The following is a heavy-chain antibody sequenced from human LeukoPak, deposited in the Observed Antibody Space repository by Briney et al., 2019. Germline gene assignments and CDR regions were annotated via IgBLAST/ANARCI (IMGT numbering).Heavy chain of an antibody. Sequence: SETLSLTCTVSGGSISSSSYYWGWIRQPPGKGLEWIGSIYYSGSTYYNPSLKSRVTISVDTSKNQFSLKLSPVTAADTAVYYCARVQSGSYGCFDYWGQGTLVTVSS. CDR2: IYYSGST. CDR3: ARVQSGSYGCFDY. D-gene: IGHD1-26*01. V-gene: IGHV4-39*07. CDR1: GGSISSSSYY. J-gene: IGHJ4*02.